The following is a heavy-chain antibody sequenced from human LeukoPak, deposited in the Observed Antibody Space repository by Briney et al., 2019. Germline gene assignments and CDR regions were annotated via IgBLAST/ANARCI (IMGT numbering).Heavy chain of an antibody. V-gene: IGHV3-53*01. CDR2: IYSGGST. J-gene: IGHJ4*02. D-gene: IGHD6-19*01. CDR3: AREAGYSSGWYVDY. CDR1: GFTFSSNY. Sequence: GSLRLSCAASGFTFSSNYMSWVRQAPGKGLEWVSVIYSGGSTYYADSVKGRFTISRDNSKNTLYLQMNSLRAEDTAVYYCAREAGYSSGWYVDYWGQGTLVTVSS.